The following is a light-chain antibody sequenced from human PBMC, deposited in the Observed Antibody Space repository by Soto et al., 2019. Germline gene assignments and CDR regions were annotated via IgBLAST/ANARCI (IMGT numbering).Light chain of an antibody. CDR1: SSDVGGYNY. J-gene: IGLJ1*01. V-gene: IGLV2-11*01. Sequence: QSALTQPRSVSGSPGQSVTISCTGTSSDVGGYNYVSWYQQHPGKAPKVMIYDVSERPSGVPDLFSGSKSGNTASLTISGLQAEDEADYYCCSYGGSPRYVFGTGTKLTVL. CDR2: DVS. CDR3: CSYGGSPRYV.